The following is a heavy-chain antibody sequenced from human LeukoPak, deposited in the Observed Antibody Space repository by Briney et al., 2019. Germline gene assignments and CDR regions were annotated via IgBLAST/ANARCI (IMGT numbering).Heavy chain of an antibody. J-gene: IGHJ4*02. D-gene: IGHD6-19*01. CDR3: ARDSSGWSYYFDY. Sequence: GASVKVSFKASGGTFSSYAISWVRQAPGQGLEWMGIINPSGGSTSYAQKFQGRVTMTRDTSTSTVYMELSSLRSEDTAVYYCARDSSGWSYYFDYWGQGTLVTVSS. CDR2: INPSGGST. CDR1: GGTFSSYA. V-gene: IGHV1-46*01.